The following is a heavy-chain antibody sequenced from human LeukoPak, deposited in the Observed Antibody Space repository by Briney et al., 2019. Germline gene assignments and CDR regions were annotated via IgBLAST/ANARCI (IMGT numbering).Heavy chain of an antibody. CDR3: ARDFCGGDCYPDDAFDI. V-gene: IGHV3-64*04. D-gene: IGHD2-21*02. J-gene: IGHJ3*02. Sequence: PGGSLRLSCSASGFTFSSYAMHWVRQAPGKGLEYVSAISSNGGSTYYADSVKGRFTISRDNSKNTLYLQMNSLRAEDTAVYYCARDFCGGDCYPDDAFDIWGQGTMVTVSS. CDR2: ISSNGGST. CDR1: GFTFSSYA.